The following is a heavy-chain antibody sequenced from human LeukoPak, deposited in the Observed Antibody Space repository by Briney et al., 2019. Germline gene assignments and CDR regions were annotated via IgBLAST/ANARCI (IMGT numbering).Heavy chain of an antibody. CDR1: GGSISSGGYY. CDR2: IYYSGST. CDR3: ARDSSGYYDY. V-gene: IGHV4-31*03. D-gene: IGHD3-22*01. J-gene: IGHJ4*02. Sequence: SETLSLTCTVSGGSISSGGYYWSWIRQHPGKGLEWIGYIYYSGSTYYNPSLKSRVTISVDTSKNQFSLKLSSVTAADTAVYYCARDSSGYYDYWGQGTLVTVSS.